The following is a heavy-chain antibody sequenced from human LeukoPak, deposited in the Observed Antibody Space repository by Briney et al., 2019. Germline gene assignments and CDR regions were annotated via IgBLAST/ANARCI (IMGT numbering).Heavy chain of an antibody. CDR2: INPNSEGT. D-gene: IGHD3-10*01. CDR1: GYNFNGYY. Sequence: ASVKVSCKASGYNFNGYYMHWVRQDPGQGLDWIGWINPNSEGTNTEQKLQERVTMARDTSISTAYMELSRLRSDDTDMYYYARDMTYYYGSGSSYGMDVWGQGTKVTVYS. V-gene: IGHV1-2*02. J-gene: IGHJ6*02. CDR3: ARDMTYYYGSGSSYGMDV.